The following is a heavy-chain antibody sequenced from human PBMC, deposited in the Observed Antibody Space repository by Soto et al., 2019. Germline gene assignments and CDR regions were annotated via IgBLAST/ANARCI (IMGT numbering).Heavy chain of an antibody. Sequence: GGSLRLSCAASGFTFSSYAVSWVRQAPGKGLEWVSAISGSGGSTYYADSVKGRFTISRDNSKNTLYLQMNSLRAEDTAVYYCAKDPPYYYDSSGQFDYWGQGTLVTVSS. CDR2: ISGSGGST. J-gene: IGHJ4*02. CDR3: AKDPPYYYDSSGQFDY. CDR1: GFTFSSYA. V-gene: IGHV3-23*01. D-gene: IGHD3-22*01.